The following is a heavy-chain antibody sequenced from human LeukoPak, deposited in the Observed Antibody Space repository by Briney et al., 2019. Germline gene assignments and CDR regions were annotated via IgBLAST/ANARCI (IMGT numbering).Heavy chain of an antibody. CDR2: ISGSGGST. D-gene: IGHD2-15*01. CDR1: GFTFSSYA. CDR3: AKLVVVVAATRLYYFDY. V-gene: IGHV3-23*01. Sequence: GGSLRLSCAASGFTFSSYAMSWVRQAPGKGLEWVSAISGSGGSTYYADSVKGRFIISRDNSKNTLYLQMNSLRAEDTAVYYCAKLVVVVAATRLYYFDYWGQGTLVTVSS. J-gene: IGHJ4*02.